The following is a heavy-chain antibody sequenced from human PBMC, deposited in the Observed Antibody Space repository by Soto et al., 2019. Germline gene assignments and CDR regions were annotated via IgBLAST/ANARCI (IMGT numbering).Heavy chain of an antibody. V-gene: IGHV1-46*01. CDR2: INPIGVRT. CDR1: GYTFTSYY. Sequence: ASVKVSCNASGYTFTSYYMHWVRHPPGQGLERMGIINPIGVRTTYSQKSQSKLTMTRDTSTSTAYMDLSTLRPEYTALYHCSRVRGTKHAFDIWGQGTMVTVSS. CDR3: SRVRGTKHAFDI. J-gene: IGHJ3*02.